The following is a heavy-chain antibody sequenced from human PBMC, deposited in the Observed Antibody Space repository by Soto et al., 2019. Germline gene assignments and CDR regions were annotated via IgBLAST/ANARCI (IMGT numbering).Heavy chain of an antibody. Sequence: QVQLVQSGAEVKKPGASVKVSCKASGYTFNSYGISWVRQAPGQGLEWMGWISAYNGNKKYAQKLQGRDTMTTDTSTSTAHMELRSLRSADPAVYYCARDLGQQLVDYWGPGTLVTVSS. V-gene: IGHV1-18*01. CDR1: GYTFNSYG. J-gene: IGHJ4*02. CDR3: ARDLGQQLVDY. D-gene: IGHD6-13*01. CDR2: ISAYNGNK.